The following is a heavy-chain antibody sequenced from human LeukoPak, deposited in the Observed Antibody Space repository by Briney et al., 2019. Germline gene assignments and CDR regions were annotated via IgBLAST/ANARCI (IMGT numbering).Heavy chain of an antibody. V-gene: IGHV4-59*12. CDR2: IYYAGST. Sequence: PSETLSLTCSVSGGSISSYYWSWIRQPPGKALEWIGYIYYAGSTKYSPSLKSRVTISVDKSKNQFSLKLSSVTAADTAVYYCARKLGYCSSTSCYDFDYWGQGTLVTVSS. CDR1: GGSISSYY. CDR3: ARKLGYCSSTSCYDFDY. D-gene: IGHD2-2*01. J-gene: IGHJ4*02.